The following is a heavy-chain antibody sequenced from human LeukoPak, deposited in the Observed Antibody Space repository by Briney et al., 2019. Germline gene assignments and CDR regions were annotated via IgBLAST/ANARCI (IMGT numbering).Heavy chain of an antibody. V-gene: IGHV1-69*13. CDR1: GGTFSNYH. CDR3: ARAQAVAGLNWFDP. D-gene: IGHD6-19*01. J-gene: IGHJ5*02. Sequence: GASVKVSCKASGGTFSNYHINWVRQAPGERLEWMGGIIPIFDSPNYAQKFQGRVTITADESTSTVYMEVSSLRSEDTAVYYCARAQAVAGLNWFDPWGQGTLVTVSS. CDR2: IIPIFDSP.